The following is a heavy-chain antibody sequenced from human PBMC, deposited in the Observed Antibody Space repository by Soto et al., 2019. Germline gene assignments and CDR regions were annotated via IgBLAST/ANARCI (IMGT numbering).Heavy chain of an antibody. CDR1: GFTVSSNY. Sequence: GSLRLSCAASGFTVSSNYMSWVRQAPGKGLEWVSVIYSGGSTYYADSVKGRFTISRDNSKNTLYLQMNSLRAEDTAVYYCARDRGVSPPNYYYYGMDVWGQGTTVTVSS. CDR2: IYSGGST. J-gene: IGHJ6*02. V-gene: IGHV3-53*01. D-gene: IGHD3-10*01. CDR3: ARDRGVSPPNYYYYGMDV.